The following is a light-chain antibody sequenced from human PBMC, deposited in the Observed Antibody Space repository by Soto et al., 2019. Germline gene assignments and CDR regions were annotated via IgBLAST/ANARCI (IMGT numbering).Light chain of an antibody. CDR3: AAWDDGLSVV. CDR1: TSNIGSNY. V-gene: IGLV1-47*02. Sequence: QSVLTQPPSASGTPGQRVTISCSGSTSNIGSNYVYWYQQLPGTAPKLLIYSNNQRPSGVPDRFSGSKSGTSAPLAISGLRSEDGAVYNCAAWDDGLSVVFAGGTRLAF. J-gene: IGLJ2*01. CDR2: SNN.